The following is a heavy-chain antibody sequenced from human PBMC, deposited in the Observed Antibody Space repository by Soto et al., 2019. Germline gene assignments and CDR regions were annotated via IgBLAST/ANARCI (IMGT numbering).Heavy chain of an antibody. CDR3: ARHFTVTRYYYYMDV. V-gene: IGHV4-39*01. CDR1: GGSISSSSYY. D-gene: IGHD4-17*01. J-gene: IGHJ6*03. CDR2: IYYSGST. Sequence: SETLSLTCTVSGGSISSSSYYWGWIRQPPGKGLEWIGRIYYSGSTYYNPSLKSRVTISVDTSKNQFSLKLSSVTAADTAVYYCARHFTVTRYYYYMDVWGKGTTVTVSS.